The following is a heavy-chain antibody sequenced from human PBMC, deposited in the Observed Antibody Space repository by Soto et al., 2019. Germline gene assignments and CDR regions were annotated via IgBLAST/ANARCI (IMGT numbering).Heavy chain of an antibody. CDR1: GGSISSGGYY. Sequence: PSETLSLTCTVSGGSISSGGYYWSWIRQHPGKGLEWIGYIYYSGSTYYNPSLKSRVTISVDTSKNQFSLELSSVTAADTAVYYCARERRDGYNFYYYYYYGMDVWGQGTTVTVSS. J-gene: IGHJ6*02. D-gene: IGHD5-12*01. V-gene: IGHV4-31*03. CDR3: ARERRDGYNFYYYYYYGMDV. CDR2: IYYSGST.